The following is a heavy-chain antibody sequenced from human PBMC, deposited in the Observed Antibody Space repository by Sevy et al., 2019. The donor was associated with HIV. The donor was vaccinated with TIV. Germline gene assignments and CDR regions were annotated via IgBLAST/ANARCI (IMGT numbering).Heavy chain of an antibody. J-gene: IGHJ4*02. Sequence: GGSLRLSCAVSGFTFSTYAMHWVRQAPGKGLECVAIVSSDGSEINYADSVKGRFTISRDNSRNTLYLQMNSLRTEDMALYDCASDQLGSIDYWGQGTLVTVSS. CDR3: ASDQLGSIDY. CDR2: VSSDGSEI. V-gene: IGHV3-30-3*01. CDR1: GFTFSTYA. D-gene: IGHD7-27*01.